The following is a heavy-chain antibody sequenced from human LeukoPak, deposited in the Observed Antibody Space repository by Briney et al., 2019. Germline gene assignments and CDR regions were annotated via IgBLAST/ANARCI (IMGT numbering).Heavy chain of an antibody. CDR3: ARARRTTGDAFDI. J-gene: IGHJ3*02. CDR2: IYHSGST. Sequence: PSETLSLTCTVSGYSISSGYYWGWIRQPPGKGLEWIGSIYHSGSTYYNPSLKSRVTISVDTSKDQFSLKLSSVTAADTAVYYCARARRTTGDAFDIWGQGTMVTVSS. CDR1: GYSISSGYY. D-gene: IGHD4-11*01. V-gene: IGHV4-38-2*02.